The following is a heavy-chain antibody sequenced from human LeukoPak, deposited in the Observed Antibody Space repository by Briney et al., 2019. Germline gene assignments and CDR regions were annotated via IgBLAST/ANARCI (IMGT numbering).Heavy chain of an antibody. CDR2: INHSGST. Sequence: PSETLSLTCAVYGGSFSGYYWSWIRQPPGKGLEWIGEINHSGSTNYNPSLKSRVTISVDTSKNRFSLKLSSVTAADTAVCYCARGRYSYGRYFDYWGQGTLVTVSS. CDR3: ARGRYSYGRYFDY. V-gene: IGHV4-34*01. J-gene: IGHJ4*02. CDR1: GGSFSGYY. D-gene: IGHD5-18*01.